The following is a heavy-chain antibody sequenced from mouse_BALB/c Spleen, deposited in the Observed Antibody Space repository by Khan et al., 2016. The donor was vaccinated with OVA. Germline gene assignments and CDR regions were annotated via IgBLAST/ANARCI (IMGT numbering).Heavy chain of an antibody. CDR1: GYTFTNYV. Sequence: VQLKESGPELVKPGASVKMSCKASGYTFTNYVLHRVKQKPGQGLEWIGYINPYNGGTKYNEKFKVKATLASDKSSITAYMELSSLTSEDSAVYYCARGNWQSYYFDYWGQGTTLTLSS. J-gene: IGHJ2*01. CDR3: ARGNWQSYYFDY. CDR2: INPYNGGT. D-gene: IGHD4-1*01. V-gene: IGHV1S136*01.